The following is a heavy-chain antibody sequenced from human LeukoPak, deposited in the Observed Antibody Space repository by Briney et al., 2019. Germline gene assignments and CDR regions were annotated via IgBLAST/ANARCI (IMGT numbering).Heavy chain of an antibody. CDR3: ATSSAGTVPNFDY. CDR1: GYTLTELS. J-gene: IGHJ4*02. CDR2: FDPEDGET. D-gene: IGHD6-13*01. V-gene: IGHV1-24*01. Sequence: ASVKVSCKVSGYTLTELSMHWVRQAPGKGLEWTGGFDPEDGETIYAQKFQGRVTMTEDTSTDTAYMELSSLRSEDTAVYYCATSSAGTVPNFDYWGQGTLVTVSS.